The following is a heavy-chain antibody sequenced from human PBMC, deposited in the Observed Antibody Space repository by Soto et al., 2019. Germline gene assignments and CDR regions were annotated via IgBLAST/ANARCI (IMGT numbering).Heavy chain of an antibody. V-gene: IGHV3-15*07. CDR2: IKSQVNGGTP. CDR1: GTSSSTYY. J-gene: IGHJ4*01. D-gene: IGHD2-21*01. Sequence: LTCTVSGTSSSTYYWNWVRQAPGKGLEWVGRIKSQVNGGTPDFAAPVRGRFAISRDDSRSMVYLQMNRLKTEDTAVYYCTTDSYFTSKLVRFDYWGLGTLVTVSS. CDR3: TTDSYFTSKLVRFDY.